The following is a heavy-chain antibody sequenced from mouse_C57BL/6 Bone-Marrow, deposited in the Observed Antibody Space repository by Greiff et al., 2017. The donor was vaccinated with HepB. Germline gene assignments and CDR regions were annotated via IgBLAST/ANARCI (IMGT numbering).Heavy chain of an antibody. V-gene: IGHV5-17*01. CDR1: GFTFSDYG. CDR2: ISSGSSTI. D-gene: IGHD2-3*01. J-gene: IGHJ4*01. Sequence: DVMLVESGGGLVKPGGSLKLSCAASGFTFSDYGMHWVRQAPEKGLEWVAYISSGSSTIYYADTVKGRFTISRDNAKNTLFLQMTSLRSEDTAMYYCASLFYEVDYWGQGTSVTVSS. CDR3: ASLFYEVDY.